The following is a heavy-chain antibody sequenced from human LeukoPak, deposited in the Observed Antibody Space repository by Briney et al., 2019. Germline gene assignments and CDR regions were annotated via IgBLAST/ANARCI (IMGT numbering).Heavy chain of an antibody. CDR1: GYTFTSYY. CDR3: AIMVLGYCSGGTCYRKNYFDY. D-gene: IGHD2-15*01. CDR2: INAYNGNT. J-gene: IGHJ4*02. V-gene: IGHV1-18*04. Sequence: EASVKVSCKASGYTFTSYYMHWVRQAPGQGLEWMGWINAYNGNTNYAQKFQGRVTMTTDTSTSTAYMELRSLRSDDTAVYYCAIMVLGYCSGGTCYRKNYFDYWGQGTLVTVSS.